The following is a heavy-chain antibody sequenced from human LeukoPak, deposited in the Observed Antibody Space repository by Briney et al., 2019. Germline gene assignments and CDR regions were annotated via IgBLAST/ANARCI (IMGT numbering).Heavy chain of an antibody. CDR2: TKQDGTEK. CDR1: GFTFSSSW. J-gene: IGHJ4*02. CDR3: ARVSCAGGSCYSDY. Sequence: PGGSLRLSCAASGFTFSSSWMNWVRQAPGKGLEWVANTKQDGTEKYYVDSVKGRFTISRDNAKNSLYLQMNSLRAEDTAVYYCARVSCAGGSCYSDYWGQGTLLTVFS. D-gene: IGHD2-15*01. V-gene: IGHV3-7*05.